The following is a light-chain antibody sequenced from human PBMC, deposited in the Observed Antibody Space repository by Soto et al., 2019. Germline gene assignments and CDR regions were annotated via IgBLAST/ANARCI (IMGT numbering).Light chain of an antibody. CDR3: QQYNNWPPYT. J-gene: IGKJ2*01. CDR2: GAS. V-gene: IGKV3-15*01. CDR1: QSVSSN. Sequence: EIVMTQSPATVSVSPGERATLFCRASQSVSSNLAWYQQKPGQAPRLLIYGASTRATGIPARFSGSGSGTEFTLTISSLQSEDFAVYYCQQYNNWPPYTFGQGTKVDIK.